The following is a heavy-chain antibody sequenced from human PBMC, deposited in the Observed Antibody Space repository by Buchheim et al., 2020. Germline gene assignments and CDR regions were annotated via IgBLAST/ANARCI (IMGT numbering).Heavy chain of an antibody. Sequence: QVQLVESGGGVVQPGRSLRLSCAASGFTFSSYAMHWVRQAPGKGLEWVAVISYDGSNKYYADSVKGRFTISRDNSKNTLYLQMNSLRAEDTAVYYCASSPAEYCTNGVCRGRYRGYFDYWGQGTL. D-gene: IGHD2-8*01. CDR1: GFTFSSYA. CDR2: ISYDGSNK. V-gene: IGHV3-30-3*01. J-gene: IGHJ4*02. CDR3: ASSPAEYCTNGVCRGRYRGYFDY.